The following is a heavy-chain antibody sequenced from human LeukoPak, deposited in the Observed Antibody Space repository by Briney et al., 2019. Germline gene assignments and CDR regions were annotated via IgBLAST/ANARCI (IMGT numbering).Heavy chain of an antibody. V-gene: IGHV4-4*07. CDR1: GGSISSYY. J-gene: IGHJ4*02. D-gene: IGHD6-19*01. CDR3: ARRAQPTGWSFDS. CDR2: IHTSGST. Sequence: SGTLSLTCIVSGGSISSYYWSWIRQPAGKGLEWIGQIHTSGSTNYNPSLKRRVAMSVATSNNQFSLELSSVPAADTAVYYCARRAQPTGWSFDSWGQGALVTVSS.